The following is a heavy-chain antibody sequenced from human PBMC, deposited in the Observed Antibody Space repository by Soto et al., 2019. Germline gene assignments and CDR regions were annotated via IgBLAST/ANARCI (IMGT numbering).Heavy chain of an antibody. D-gene: IGHD4-17*01. Sequence: QVQLVQSGAEVKKPGPSVKVSCKASGGTVSYYTISWVRQAPGQGLEWMGRIIPILGIANYAQKFQGRVTITADKSTSTVYMELSSLGSEDTAVYYCASNYGGNSYWGQGTLVTVSS. CDR1: GGTVSYYT. CDR3: ASNYGGNSY. J-gene: IGHJ4*02. CDR2: IIPILGIA. V-gene: IGHV1-69*02.